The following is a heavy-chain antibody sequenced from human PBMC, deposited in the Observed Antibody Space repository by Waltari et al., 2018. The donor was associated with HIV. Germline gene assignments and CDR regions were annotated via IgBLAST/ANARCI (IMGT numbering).Heavy chain of an antibody. D-gene: IGHD3-10*01. CDR1: GGSSSNYY. CDR2: IYHSGRT. V-gene: IGHV4-34*02. CDR3: ARGQYGPGSREDY. J-gene: IGHJ4*02. Sequence: QVQLQQWGTGLLKPSETLSLTCAVQGGSSSNYYWSWIRQPPGKGLEWIAKIYHSGRTNYNPSLKSRLTISVDTSKTQFSVKLASVTAADTAVYFCARGQYGPGSREDYCGQGTLVTVAS.